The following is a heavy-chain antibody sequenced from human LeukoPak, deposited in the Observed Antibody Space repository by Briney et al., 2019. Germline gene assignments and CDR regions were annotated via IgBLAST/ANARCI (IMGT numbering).Heavy chain of an antibody. CDR1: GYTFIDYY. Sequence: GASVTVSCKASGYTFIDYYIHWVRQAPGQGLEWMGWVDPSSGGTKYAQKFQGRVTMTGDTSIKTAYMELNTLRSDDTAVYYCARGLGVSAGTGNYWGQGTLVTVSS. CDR2: VDPSSGGT. CDR3: ARGLGVSAGTGNY. V-gene: IGHV1-2*02. J-gene: IGHJ4*02. D-gene: IGHD3/OR15-3a*01.